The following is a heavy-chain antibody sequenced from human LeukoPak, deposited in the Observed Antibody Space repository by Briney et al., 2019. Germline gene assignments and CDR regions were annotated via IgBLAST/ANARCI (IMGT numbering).Heavy chain of an antibody. V-gene: IGHV1-69*05. CDR2: IIPIFGTA. D-gene: IGHD6-19*01. J-gene: IGHJ4*02. CDR3: ARRGSGWYEY. CDR1: GGTFSSYA. Sequence: ASVKVSCQASGGTFSSYAISWVRQAPGQGLEWMGRIIPIFGTANYAQKFQGRVTITTDESTSTAYMELSSLRSEDTAVYYCARRGSGWYEYWGQGTLVTVSS.